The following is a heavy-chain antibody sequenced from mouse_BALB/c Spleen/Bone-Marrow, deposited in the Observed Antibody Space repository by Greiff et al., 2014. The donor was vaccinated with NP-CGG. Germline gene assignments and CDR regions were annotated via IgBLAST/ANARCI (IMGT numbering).Heavy chain of an antibody. D-gene: IGHD2-2*01. CDR3: ASYVYGYYFDY. Sequence: QLQESGAELVKPGASVKLSCTASGFNIKDTYMHWVKQRPEQGLEWIGRIDPANGNTKYDPKFQGKASITADTSSNTAYLQLSSLTSEDTAVYYCASYVYGYYFDYWGQGTTLTVSS. J-gene: IGHJ2*01. V-gene: IGHV14-3*02. CDR2: IDPANGNT. CDR1: GFNIKDTY.